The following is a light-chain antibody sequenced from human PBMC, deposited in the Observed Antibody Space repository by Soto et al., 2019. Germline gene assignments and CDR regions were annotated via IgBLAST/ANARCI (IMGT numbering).Light chain of an antibody. CDR2: DDN. V-gene: IGLV2-11*01. J-gene: IGLJ2*01. Sequence: QSALTQPRSVSGSPGQSVTMSCTGTSSDVGGYNYVSWYQQHPGKAPKFMIYDDNERPSGVPDRFSGSKSGNTTSLTISGLQAEDEADYYCCSYAGSRVVFGGGTKV. CDR1: SSDVGGYNY. CDR3: CSYAGSRVV.